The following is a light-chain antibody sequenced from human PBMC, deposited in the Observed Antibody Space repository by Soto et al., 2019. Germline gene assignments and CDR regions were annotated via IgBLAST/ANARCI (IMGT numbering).Light chain of an antibody. J-gene: IGKJ1*01. CDR3: LQDYNYPPT. Sequence: AIQMTQSPSSLSASVGDRVTITCRASQGIRNDLGWYQQKPGKAPKLLIYAASSLQSGVPPRFSGSGSGTDFTLTTSSLQPEDFATYYCLQDYNYPPTFGQGTKVEIK. CDR2: AAS. V-gene: IGKV1-6*01. CDR1: QGIRND.